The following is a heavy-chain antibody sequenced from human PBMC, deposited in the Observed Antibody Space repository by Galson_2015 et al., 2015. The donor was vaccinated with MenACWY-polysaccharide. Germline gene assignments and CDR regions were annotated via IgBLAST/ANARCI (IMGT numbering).Heavy chain of an antibody. CDR2: IRGGGAEA. CDR3: VRGIRWPDY. CDR1: GFTFSVYD. J-gene: IGHJ4*02. D-gene: IGHD4-23*01. Sequence: SLRLSCAASGFTFSVYDMTWVRQAPGKGLEWVSSIRGGGAEAFFAGHGKGRVTIYRDNRKNILYLQMNSLRSDDTAVYHCVRGIRWPDYWGQGTLVAVPS. V-gene: IGHV3-23*01.